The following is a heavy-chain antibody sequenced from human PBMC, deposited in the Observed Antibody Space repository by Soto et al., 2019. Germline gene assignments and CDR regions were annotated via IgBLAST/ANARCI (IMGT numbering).Heavy chain of an antibody. Sequence: SETLSLTCTVSGGSISSGGYYWSWIRQHPGKGLEWIGSIYYSGSTYYNPSLKSRVTISVDTSKNQFSLKLSSVTAADTAVYYCARPYPTNYYGSGSYSWFDPWGQGTLVTVSS. CDR3: ARPYPTNYYGSGSYSWFDP. CDR1: GGSISSGGYY. CDR2: IYYSGST. D-gene: IGHD3-10*01. V-gene: IGHV4-39*01. J-gene: IGHJ5*02.